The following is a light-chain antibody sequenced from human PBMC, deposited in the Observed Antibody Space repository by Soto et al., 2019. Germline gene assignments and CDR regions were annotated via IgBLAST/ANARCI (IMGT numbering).Light chain of an antibody. V-gene: IGKV3-20*01. J-gene: IGKJ1*01. CDR1: QSVSSSS. CDR2: GTS. Sequence: ETVLTQSPGTLSLSPGERATLSCRASQSVSSSSLAWYQQRPGRAPRLLIYGTSSRATGIPDRFSGSGSGTDFTLTISRLEPEDFAVYYCQQYDRSPRTFGQGTKVDNK. CDR3: QQYDRSPRT.